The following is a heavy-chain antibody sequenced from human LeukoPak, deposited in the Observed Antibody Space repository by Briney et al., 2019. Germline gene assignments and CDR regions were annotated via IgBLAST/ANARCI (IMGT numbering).Heavy chain of an antibody. CDR2: ISGSGGST. CDR1: GFTFSSYA. D-gene: IGHD3-22*01. Sequence: PGGSLRLSCAASGFTFSSYAMSWVRQAPGKGLEWVSAISGSGGSTYYADSVKGRFTISRDNSKNTLYLQMNSLRAEDTAVYYCAKFPLNYYDSSGPSTVRDYWGQGTLVTVSS. V-gene: IGHV3-23*01. CDR3: AKFPLNYYDSSGPSTVRDY. J-gene: IGHJ4*02.